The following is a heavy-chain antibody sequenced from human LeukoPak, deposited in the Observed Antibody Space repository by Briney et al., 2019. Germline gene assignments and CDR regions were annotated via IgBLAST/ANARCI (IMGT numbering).Heavy chain of an antibody. CDR3: ARHGSYGSGSHPPGYYYYMDV. J-gene: IGHJ6*03. CDR1: GYSFTSYW. V-gene: IGHV5-51*01. CDR2: IYPGDSDT. Sequence: GESLKISCKGSGYSFTSYWIGWVRQMPGKGLEWMGIIYPGDSDTRYSPSFQGQVTISADKSISTAYLQWSSLKASDTAMYYCARHGSYGSGSHPPGYYYYMDVWGKGTTVTVSS. D-gene: IGHD3-10*01.